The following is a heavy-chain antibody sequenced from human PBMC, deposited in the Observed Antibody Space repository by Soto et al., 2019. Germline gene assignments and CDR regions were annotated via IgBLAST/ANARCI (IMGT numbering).Heavy chain of an antibody. Sequence: SETLPLTCTVSGGSVSSYYWSWIRQSPGKGLEWIGYIYYSGSTNYNPSLKSRVTISVDTSKNQFSLKLSSVTAADTAVYYCARYSGYGYYYYMDVWGKGTTVTVSS. CDR3: ARYSGYGYYYYMDV. CDR1: GGSVSSYY. CDR2: IYYSGST. J-gene: IGHJ6*03. D-gene: IGHD5-12*01. V-gene: IGHV4-59*08.